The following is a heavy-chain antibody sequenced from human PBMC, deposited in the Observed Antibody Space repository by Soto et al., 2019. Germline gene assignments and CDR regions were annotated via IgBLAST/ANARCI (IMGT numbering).Heavy chain of an antibody. CDR2: IYYSGGA. CDR3: ASGDPPLHPYFYGLDV. Sequence: GGSISSGGYYWSWIRQPPGKGLEWIGGIYYSGGAYYSPSLKSRVTISVDSSKNQFSLKVNSVTAADTAVYYCASGDPPLHPYFYGLDVWGQGSTVTVSS. J-gene: IGHJ6*02. CDR1: GGSISSGGYY. D-gene: IGHD3-10*01. V-gene: IGHV4-39*01.